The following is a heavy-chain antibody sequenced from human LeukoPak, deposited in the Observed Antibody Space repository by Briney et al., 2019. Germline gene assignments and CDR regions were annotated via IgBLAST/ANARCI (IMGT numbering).Heavy chain of an antibody. CDR3: TRDKGWELLPRGYYYYMDV. Sequence: GGSLRLSCAASGFTVRSNSMSWVRQAPEKGLEWVSVIYSGGSTYYADSVKGRFTISRDNSKNTLYLQMNSLKTEDTAVYYCTRDKGWELLPRGYYYYMDVWGKGTTVTISS. CDR2: IYSGGST. V-gene: IGHV3-53*01. D-gene: IGHD1-26*01. J-gene: IGHJ6*03. CDR1: GFTVRSNS.